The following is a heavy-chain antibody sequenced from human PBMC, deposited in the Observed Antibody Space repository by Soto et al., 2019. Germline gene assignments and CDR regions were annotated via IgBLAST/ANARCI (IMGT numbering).Heavy chain of an antibody. CDR3: ARGVPKYCSGGSCYPVDY. V-gene: IGHV4-34*01. CDR1: GGSFSGYY. D-gene: IGHD2-15*01. CDR2: INHSGST. Sequence: SETLSLTCAVYGGSFSGYYWSWIRQPPGKGLEWIGEINHSGSTNYNPSLKSRVTISVDTSKNQFSLKLSSVTAADTAVYYCARGVPKYCSGGSCYPVDYWGQGTLVTVS. J-gene: IGHJ4*02.